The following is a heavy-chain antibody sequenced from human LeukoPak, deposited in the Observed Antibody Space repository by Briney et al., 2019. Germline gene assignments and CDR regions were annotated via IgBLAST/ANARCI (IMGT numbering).Heavy chain of an antibody. CDR3: ARDKWLTTTHYFDY. D-gene: IGHD4-11*01. CDR1: GFTFSSYS. CDR2: ISSSSSYI. Sequence: GGSLRLSCAASGFTFSSYSMNWVRQAPGKGLEWVSSISSSSSYIYYADSVKGRFTVSRDNAKNSVYLQMNSLRAEDTAVYYCARDKWLTTTHYFDYWGQGTLVTVSS. J-gene: IGHJ4*02. V-gene: IGHV3-21*01.